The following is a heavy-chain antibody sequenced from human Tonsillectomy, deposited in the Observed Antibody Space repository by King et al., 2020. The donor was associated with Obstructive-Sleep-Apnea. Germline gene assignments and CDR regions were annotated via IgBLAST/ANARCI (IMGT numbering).Heavy chain of an antibody. CDR1: GGSMSSYY. CDR3: AGRGPYSSSWYKT. V-gene: IGHV4-4*07. J-gene: IGHJ5*02. D-gene: IGHD6-13*01. CDR2: IYTSGSS. Sequence: VQLQESGPGLVKPSETLSLTCTVSGGSMSSYYWHLIRQPAGKGLEWIGRIYTSGSSNYNPSLKSRVTMSVDTSKNQFSLKLSSVTAADTAVYYCAGRGPYSSSWYKTWGQGTLVTVSS.